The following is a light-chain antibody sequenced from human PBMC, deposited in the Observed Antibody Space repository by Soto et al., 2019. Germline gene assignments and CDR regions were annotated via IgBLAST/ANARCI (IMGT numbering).Light chain of an antibody. V-gene: IGKV1-12*01. CDR2: GAS. Sequence: DIQMTQSPSSFSASVGDRVTITCRASHDVSSWLAWYQQKPGKAPRLLIYGASTLQSGVPLRFSGSGSGTYFTLTISSLQPEYFATYYCQQANSPYTFGQGTKLEIK. J-gene: IGKJ2*01. CDR1: HDVSSW. CDR3: QQANSPYT.